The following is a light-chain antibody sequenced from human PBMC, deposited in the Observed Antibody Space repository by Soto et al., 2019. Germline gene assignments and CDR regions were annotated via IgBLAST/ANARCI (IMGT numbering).Light chain of an antibody. V-gene: IGLV2-14*01. Sequence: QSVLTQPASVSGSPGQSITISCTGTSSDIGGYNHVSWYQQHPGKAPKLIIYDVSNRPSGVSDRFSGSKSANAASLTISGLQAEDEADYYCSSYTTSSTLPIFGGGTKRDRP. CDR1: SSDIGGYNH. CDR2: DVS. J-gene: IGLJ2*01. CDR3: SSYTTSSTLPI.